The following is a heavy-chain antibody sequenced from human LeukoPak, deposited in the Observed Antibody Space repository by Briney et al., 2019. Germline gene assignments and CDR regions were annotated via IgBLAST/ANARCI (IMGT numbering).Heavy chain of an antibody. CDR3: ARGRLPIDY. D-gene: IGHD6-25*01. CDR2: IYYSGST. J-gene: IGHJ4*02. V-gene: IGHV4-59*08. Sequence: KPSETLSLTCTVSGGSISSYYWSWIRQPPGKGLEWIGYIYYSGSTSYNPSLKSRVTISVDTSKNQFSLKLTSVTAADTAVYYCARGRLPIDYWGQGTLATVSS. CDR1: GGSISSYY.